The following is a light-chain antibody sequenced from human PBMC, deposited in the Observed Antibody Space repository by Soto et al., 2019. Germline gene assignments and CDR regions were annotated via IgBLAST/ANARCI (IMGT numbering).Light chain of an antibody. CDR2: WAS. CDR3: QQYFTIPEA. V-gene: IGKV4-1*01. CDR1: QSVLYSANNKNY. J-gene: IGKJ1*01. Sequence: DIVMTQSPDFLAVSLGERATINCKSSQSVLYSANNKNYLAWYQQKPGQPPKLLISWASNRESGVPERFSGSVSGTDFTLTISSLQAEDAAVYYCQQYFTIPEAFGQGTKVEIK.